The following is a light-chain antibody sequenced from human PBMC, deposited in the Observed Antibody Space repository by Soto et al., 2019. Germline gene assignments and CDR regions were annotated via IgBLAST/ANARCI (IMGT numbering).Light chain of an antibody. Sequence: QSALAQPASVSGSPGQSITIPCTGTSSDIGNYNAVSWYQQHPGKAPKLIIYEVTNRPSGVSDRFSGSKSGNTASLTISGLQAEDEADYYCGSWTTYRPYVFATGTKV. CDR1: SSDIGNYNA. V-gene: IGLV2-14*01. CDR3: GSWTTYRPYV. J-gene: IGLJ1*01. CDR2: EVT.